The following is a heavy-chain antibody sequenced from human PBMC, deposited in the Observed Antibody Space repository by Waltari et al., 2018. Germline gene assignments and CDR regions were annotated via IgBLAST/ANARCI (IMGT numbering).Heavy chain of an antibody. D-gene: IGHD2-21*02. CDR1: GGSISSYY. V-gene: IGHV4-59*01. CDR3: ARGGGGDWEWFDP. Sequence: QVQLQESGPRLVKPSETLSLICTVSGGSISSYYWSWIRQPPGKGLDWIGYIYYTGSTNFNPSLKSRVTMSVDTSKNQFSLKLSSVTAVDTAVYYCARGGGGDWEWFDPWGQGTLVTVSS. J-gene: IGHJ5*02. CDR2: IYYTGST.